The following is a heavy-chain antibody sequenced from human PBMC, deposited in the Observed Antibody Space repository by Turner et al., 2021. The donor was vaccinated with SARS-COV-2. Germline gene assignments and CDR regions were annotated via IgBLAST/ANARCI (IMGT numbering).Heavy chain of an antibody. D-gene: IGHD2-15*01. CDR3: AKVVSPYCSGGSCYSSPADY. V-gene: IGHV3-30*18. CDR1: GSIFRSYG. CDR2: ISYDGSNK. J-gene: IGHJ4*02. Sequence: QVQPVEPAGGVVQPGRSFRLPCAASGSIFRSYGMHWVRQGPGKGVEWVAVISYDGSNKYYADSVKGRFTISRDISKSTLYLQMNSLGAEDTAVYYCAKVVSPYCSGGSCYSSPADYWGQGTLVTVSS.